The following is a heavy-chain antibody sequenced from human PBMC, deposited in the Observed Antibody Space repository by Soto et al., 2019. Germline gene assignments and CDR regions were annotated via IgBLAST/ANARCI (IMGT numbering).Heavy chain of an antibody. V-gene: IGHV1-69*01. D-gene: IGHD2-2*01. CDR2: IIPIFGTA. CDR1: GGTFSSYA. J-gene: IGHJ6*02. Sequence: QVQLVQSGAEVKKPGSSVKVSCKASGGTFSSYAISWVRQAPGQGLEWMGGIIPIFGTANYAQKFQGRVTITADESTSTAYMELSSLRSEDTAVYYCARENTVPAALYSYYYSGMDVWGQGTTVTVSS. CDR3: ARENTVPAALYSYYYSGMDV.